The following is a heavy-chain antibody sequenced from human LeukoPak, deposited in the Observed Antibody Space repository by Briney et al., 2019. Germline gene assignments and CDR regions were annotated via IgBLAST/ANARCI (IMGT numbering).Heavy chain of an antibody. CDR1: GFTFSTYT. J-gene: IGHJ4*02. D-gene: IGHD3-3*02. Sequence: GGSLRLSCAASGFTFSTYTMSWVRQAPGKGLEWVSAISGSGGNTYYADSVKGRFTISRDNSKNTLYLQMNSLRADDTAVYYCAKAAFSRTSYFDYWGQGTLVTASS. CDR2: ISGSGGNT. CDR3: AKAAFSRTSYFDY. V-gene: IGHV3-23*01.